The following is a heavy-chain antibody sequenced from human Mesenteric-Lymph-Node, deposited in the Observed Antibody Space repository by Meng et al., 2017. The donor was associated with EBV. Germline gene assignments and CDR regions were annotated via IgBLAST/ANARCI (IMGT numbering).Heavy chain of an antibody. CDR1: GGSSSGDY. J-gene: IGHJ5*02. V-gene: IGHV4-34*01. CDR2: ISHSGGT. CDR3: ATHGSGSYSWFDP. Sequence: QVRLQQWGARLLKPSETLSLTCGVYGGSSSGDYWSWIRQPPGKGLEWIGEISHSGGTTYNPSLKSRVTISVDTSKNQFSLKLSSVTAADTAVYYCATHGSGSYSWFDPWGQGTLVTVSS. D-gene: IGHD3-10*01.